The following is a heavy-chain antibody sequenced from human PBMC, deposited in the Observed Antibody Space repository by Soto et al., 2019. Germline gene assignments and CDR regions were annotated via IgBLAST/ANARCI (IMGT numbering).Heavy chain of an antibody. Sequence: AGGSLRLSCAASGFTFSSYGMHWVRQAPGKGLEWVAVISYDGSNKYYADSVKGRFTISRDNSKNTLYLQMNSLRAEDTAVYYCAKDREQWLPRGTFAYWGQGTLVTVSS. CDR2: ISYDGSNK. J-gene: IGHJ4*02. D-gene: IGHD6-19*01. V-gene: IGHV3-30*18. CDR1: GFTFSSYG. CDR3: AKDREQWLPRGTFAY.